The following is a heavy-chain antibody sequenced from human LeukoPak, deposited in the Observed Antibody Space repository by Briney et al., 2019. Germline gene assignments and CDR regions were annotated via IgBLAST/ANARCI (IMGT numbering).Heavy chain of an antibody. CDR1: GGSIGSYY. J-gene: IGHJ4*02. V-gene: IGHV4-59*01. CDR3: ARELGYCSGGSCYSEGYFDY. Sequence: SETLSLTCTVSGGSIGSYYWSWIRQPPGKGLEWIGYIYYSGSTNYNPSLKSRVTISVDTSKNQFSLKLSSVTAADTAVYYCARELGYCSGGSCYSEGYFDYWGQGTLVTVSS. CDR2: IYYSGST. D-gene: IGHD2-15*01.